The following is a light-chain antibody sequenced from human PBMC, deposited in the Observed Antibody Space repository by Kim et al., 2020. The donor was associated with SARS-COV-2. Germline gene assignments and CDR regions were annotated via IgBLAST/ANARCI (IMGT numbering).Light chain of an antibody. J-gene: IGLJ2*01. Sequence: VPPGQTASITCSGDKLGDKYACWYQQKPGQSPVLVIYQDSKRPSGIPERFSGSNSGNTATLTISGTQAMDEADYYCQAWDSSSVVFGGGTQLTVL. CDR1: KLGDKY. CDR3: QAWDSSSVV. V-gene: IGLV3-1*01. CDR2: QDS.